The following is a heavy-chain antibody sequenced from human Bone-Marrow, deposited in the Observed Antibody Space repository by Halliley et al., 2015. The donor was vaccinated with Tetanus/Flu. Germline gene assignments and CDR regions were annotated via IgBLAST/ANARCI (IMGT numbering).Heavy chain of an antibody. CDR2: IDGDGRDR. Sequence: LEWGANIDGDGRDRNYGDSVKGRFTISRDIANNRVYLEMNNLRPDDTAVYYCAREGAGLDYWGQGTLVTVSS. V-gene: IGHV3-7*01. CDR3: AREGAGLDY. J-gene: IGHJ4*02.